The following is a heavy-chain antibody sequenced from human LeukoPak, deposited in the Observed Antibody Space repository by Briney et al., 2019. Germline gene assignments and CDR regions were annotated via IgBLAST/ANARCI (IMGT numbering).Heavy chain of an antibody. J-gene: IGHJ5*02. CDR1: DGSITNYD. CDR3: ARHVTSSSWYEALWWFDP. D-gene: IGHD6-13*01. CDR2: VHYSGTA. V-gene: IGHV4-59*08. Sequence: SETLSLTCTVSDGSITNYDWSWVRQPPGKGLEFIGHVHYSGTANYNPSLRSRVTISIDTSKKHFFLKLKSVTAADTAVYFCARHVTSSSWYEALWWFDPWGQGTLVTVSS.